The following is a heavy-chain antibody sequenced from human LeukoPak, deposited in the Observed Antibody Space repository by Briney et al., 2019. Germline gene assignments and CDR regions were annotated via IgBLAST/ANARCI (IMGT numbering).Heavy chain of an antibody. Sequence: ASVTVSCKASGYTFTNYTLNWVRQAPGQGLEWMGWIDTNTGNPTYAQGFTGRFVFSLDTSVSTAYLQISSLKAEDTAVYYCARQDYYDSSGPTDYYYYGMDVWGQGTTVTVSS. V-gene: IGHV7-4-1*02. J-gene: IGHJ6*02. CDR2: IDTNTGNP. CDR1: GYTFTNYT. D-gene: IGHD3-22*01. CDR3: ARQDYYDSSGPTDYYYYGMDV.